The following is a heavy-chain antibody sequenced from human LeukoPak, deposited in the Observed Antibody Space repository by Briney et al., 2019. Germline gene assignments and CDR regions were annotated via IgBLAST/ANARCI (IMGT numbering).Heavy chain of an antibody. CDR2: ISSTSSTI. V-gene: IGHV3-48*02. CDR3: ARAVAADF. D-gene: IGHD6-19*01. CDR1: GFTFSDYT. Sequence: QTGGSLRLSCTASGFTFSDYTMNWVRQAPGKGLAWVSSISSTSSTIYYADSVKGRFTISRDNARNSLYLQMNSLRDEDTAVYYCARAVAADFWGQGTQVTVSS. J-gene: IGHJ4*02.